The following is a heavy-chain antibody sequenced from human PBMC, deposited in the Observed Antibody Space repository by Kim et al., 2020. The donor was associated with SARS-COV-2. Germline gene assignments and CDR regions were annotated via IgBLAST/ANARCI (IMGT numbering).Heavy chain of an antibody. CDR3: AKTDRTVRKDPIDC. V-gene: IGHV3-23*01. D-gene: IGHD4-17*01. J-gene: IGHJ4*02. Sequence: ADSVKRRFTISRDNSKNTLYLQMNSLRAEDTAVYYCAKTDRTVRKDPIDCWGQGTLVTVSS.